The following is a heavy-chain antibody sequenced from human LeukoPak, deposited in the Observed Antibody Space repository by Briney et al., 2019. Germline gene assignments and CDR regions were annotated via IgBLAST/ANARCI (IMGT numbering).Heavy chain of an antibody. CDR1: GYSFTSYW. Sequence: GESLKISCQGSGYSFTSYWIGWVRQMPGKGLEWMGIIYPGDSDTRYSPSFQGQVTISADKSISTAYLQWSSLKASDTAMYYCARRNRYGSSGYYRFDAFDIWGQGTMVTVSS. D-gene: IGHD3-22*01. V-gene: IGHV5-51*01. CDR3: ARRNRYGSSGYYRFDAFDI. CDR2: IYPGDSDT. J-gene: IGHJ3*02.